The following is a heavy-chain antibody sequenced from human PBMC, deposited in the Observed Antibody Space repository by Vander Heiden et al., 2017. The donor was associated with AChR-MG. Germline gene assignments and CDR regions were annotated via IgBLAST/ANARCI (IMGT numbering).Heavy chain of an antibody. CDR3: ARMPRATIYYYYGMDV. Sequence: QVQLQESGPGLVKPSQTLSLTCTVPGGSISSGSYYPSWIRQPAGKGLEWIGRIYTSGSTNYNPSLKSRVTISVDTSKNQFSLKLSSVTAADTAVYYCARMPRATIYYYYGMDVWGQGTTVTVSS. D-gene: IGHD5-12*01. CDR1: GGSISSGSYY. V-gene: IGHV4-61*02. CDR2: IYTSGST. J-gene: IGHJ6*02.